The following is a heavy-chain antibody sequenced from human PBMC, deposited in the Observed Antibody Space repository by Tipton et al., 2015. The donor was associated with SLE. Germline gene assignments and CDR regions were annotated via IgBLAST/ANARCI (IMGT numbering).Heavy chain of an antibody. CDR2: INTDGSST. Sequence: SLRLSCAASGFTFSSYWMHWVRQAPGKGLVWVSRINTDGSSTSYADSEKGQFTISRDNAKNTLYLQMNSLRAEDTAVYYCARDLKYTYGLGDWYFDLWGRGTLVTVSS. D-gene: IGHD5-18*01. CDR1: GFTFSSYW. J-gene: IGHJ2*01. CDR3: ARDLKYTYGLGDWYFDL. V-gene: IGHV3-74*01.